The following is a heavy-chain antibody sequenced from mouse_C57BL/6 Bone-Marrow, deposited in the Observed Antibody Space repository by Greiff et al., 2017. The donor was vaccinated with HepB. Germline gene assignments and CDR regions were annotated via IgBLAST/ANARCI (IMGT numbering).Heavy chain of an antibody. CDR1: GYTFTSYG. CDR3: ARSSCYYAMDY. Sequence: QVQLQQSGAELARPGASVKLSCKASGYTFTSYGISWVKQRTGQGLEWIGEIYPRSGNTYYNEQFKGKATLTADKSSSTAYLGLRSMTSEDAAVYVCARSSCYYAMDYWGQGTSVTVSS. J-gene: IGHJ4*01. V-gene: IGHV1-81*01. CDR2: IYPRSGNT.